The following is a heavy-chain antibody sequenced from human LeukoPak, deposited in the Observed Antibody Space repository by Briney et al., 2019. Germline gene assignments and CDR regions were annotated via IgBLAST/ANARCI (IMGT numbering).Heavy chain of an antibody. Sequence: GGSLRLSCAASGFIFSDYAMHWVRQAPGKALVRVSRIISDGSTTDYADSVKGRFTISRDNAKNTLYLQMNSLRDEDTAMYYCTRDRARAGGEILDYWGQGTLVTVSS. V-gene: IGHV3-74*01. CDR2: IISDGSTT. CDR1: GFIFSDYA. J-gene: IGHJ4*02. D-gene: IGHD3-10*01. CDR3: TRDRARAGGEILDY.